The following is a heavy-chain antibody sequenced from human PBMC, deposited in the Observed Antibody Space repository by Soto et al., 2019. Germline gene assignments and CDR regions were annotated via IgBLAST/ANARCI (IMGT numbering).Heavy chain of an antibody. D-gene: IGHD3-3*01. CDR3: ATAARFLEWSEYYFDY. CDR1: GYTLTELS. V-gene: IGHV1-24*01. J-gene: IGHJ4*02. Sequence: ASVKVSCKVSGYTLTELSMQWVRQAPGKGLEWMGGFDPEDGETIYAQKFQGRVTMTEDTSTDTAYMELSSLRSEDTAVYYCATAARFLEWSEYYFDYWGQGTLVTVSS. CDR2: FDPEDGET.